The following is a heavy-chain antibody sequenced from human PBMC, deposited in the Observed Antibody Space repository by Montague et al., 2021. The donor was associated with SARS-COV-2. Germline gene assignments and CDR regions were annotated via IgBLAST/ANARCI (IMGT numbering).Heavy chain of an antibody. J-gene: IGHJ4*02. CDR1: GGSISSSSYY. Sequence: SETLSLTCTVSGGSISSSSYYWGWIRRPPGKGLEWIGSIYYSGSTYYNPPLKSRVTISVDTSKNQFSLKLSSVTAADTAVYYCARREDYYGSGSYPNWGQGTLVTVSS. CDR2: IYYSGST. V-gene: IGHV4-39*01. D-gene: IGHD3-10*01. CDR3: ARREDYYGSGSYPN.